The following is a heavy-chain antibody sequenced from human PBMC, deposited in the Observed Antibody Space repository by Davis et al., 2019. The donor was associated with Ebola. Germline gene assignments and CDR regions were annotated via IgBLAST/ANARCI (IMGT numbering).Heavy chain of an antibody. V-gene: IGHV3-11*06. CDR2: ISSSSRYT. D-gene: IGHD3-9*01. Sequence: GESLKIPCAAPGFPFRDYYMRWIRQPPGTGLERVSYISSSSRYTNYADSVKGRFTISRDNAKNSLYLQMNSLRAADTAGYYCARGPRRYFDWRIDYWGQGTLVTVSS. J-gene: IGHJ4*02. CDR3: ARGPRRYFDWRIDY. CDR1: GFPFRDYY.